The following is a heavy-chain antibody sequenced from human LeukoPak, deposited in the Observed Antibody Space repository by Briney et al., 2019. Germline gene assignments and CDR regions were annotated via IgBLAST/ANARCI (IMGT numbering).Heavy chain of an antibody. CDR1: GYIFTGYY. CDR2: INPNSGDT. D-gene: IGHD2-8*01. J-gene: IGHJ5*02. CDR3: ARAHCTYGVCSPVYNWFDP. V-gene: IGHV1-2*02. Sequence: GASVKVSCKASGYIFTGYYMHWVRQAPGQGLEWMGWINPNSGDTNYAQKFQGRVTMTRDTSISTAYMELSRLRSDDTAVYYCARAHCTYGVCSPVYNWFDPWGQGTLVTVSS.